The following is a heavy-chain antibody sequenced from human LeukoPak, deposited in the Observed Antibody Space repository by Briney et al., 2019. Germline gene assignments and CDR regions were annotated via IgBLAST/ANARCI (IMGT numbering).Heavy chain of an antibody. Sequence: GGSLRLSCAASGFTFSSYWMSWVRQAPGKGLEWLANIKQDGSEKYYVDSVKGRFTISRDNAKNSLYLQMNSLRAEDTAVYYCAREQLYYYDSSGYYDYWGQGTLVTVSS. CDR2: IKQDGSEK. CDR3: AREQLYYYDSSGYYDY. D-gene: IGHD3-22*01. CDR1: GFTFSSYW. V-gene: IGHV3-7*01. J-gene: IGHJ4*02.